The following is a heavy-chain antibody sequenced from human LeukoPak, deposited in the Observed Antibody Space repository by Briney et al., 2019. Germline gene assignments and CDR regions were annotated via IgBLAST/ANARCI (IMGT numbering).Heavy chain of an antibody. Sequence: SETLSLTCTVSGGSINSYYWSWIRQPAGKGLEWIRRIYTSGSTNYNPSLKSRVTMSVDTSKNQFSLKLSSVTAADTAVYYCARSENYYDSSGESYFDYWAQGTLVTVSS. CDR1: GGSINSYY. D-gene: IGHD3-22*01. CDR2: IYTSGST. CDR3: ARSENYYDSSGESYFDY. J-gene: IGHJ4*02. V-gene: IGHV4-4*07.